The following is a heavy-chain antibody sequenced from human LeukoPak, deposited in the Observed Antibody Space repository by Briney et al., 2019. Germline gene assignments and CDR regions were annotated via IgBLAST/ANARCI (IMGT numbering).Heavy chain of an antibody. V-gene: IGHV4-61*02. CDR2: IYTSGST. CDR3: ARDFSSGSTVYYYYYMDV. D-gene: IGHD6-25*01. Sequence: SETLSLTCSVSGGFISSDSYYWTWIRQPAGEGLEWIGRIYTSGSTNYNPSLKSRVTMSVDTSKNQFSLKLSSVTAADTAIYYCARDFSSGSTVYYYYYMDVWGKGTTVTVSS. J-gene: IGHJ6*03. CDR1: GGFISSDSYY.